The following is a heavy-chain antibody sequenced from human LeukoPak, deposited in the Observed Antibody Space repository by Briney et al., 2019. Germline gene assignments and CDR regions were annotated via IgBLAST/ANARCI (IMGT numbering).Heavy chain of an antibody. Sequence: GGPLRLSCAASGFTFSNYWMHWVRQAPGKGLVWVSRINSDGINTSYADSVKGRFTVSRDNAKNTLNLQMNSLRAEDTAVYYCARDLGQYYDTSDNWFDPWGQGTLVTVSS. CDR2: INSDGINT. CDR1: GFTFSNYW. CDR3: ARDLGQYYDTSDNWFDP. V-gene: IGHV3-74*01. J-gene: IGHJ5*02. D-gene: IGHD3-22*01.